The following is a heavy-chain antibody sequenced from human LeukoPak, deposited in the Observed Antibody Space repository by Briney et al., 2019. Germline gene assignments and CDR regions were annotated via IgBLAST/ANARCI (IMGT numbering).Heavy chain of an antibody. CDR1: GFTFSSYE. V-gene: IGHV3-43*02. CDR2: ISGDGGST. CDR3: AKDNQLLWFGDDGMDV. D-gene: IGHD3-10*01. J-gene: IGHJ6*02. Sequence: PGGSLRLSCAASGFTFSSYEMNWVRQAPGKGLEWVSLISGDGGSTYYADSVKGRFTISRDNSKNSLYLQMNSLRTEDTALYYCAKDNQLLWFGDDGMDVWGQGTTVTVSS.